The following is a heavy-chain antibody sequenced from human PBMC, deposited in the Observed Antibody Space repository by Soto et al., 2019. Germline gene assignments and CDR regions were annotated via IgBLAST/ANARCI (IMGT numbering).Heavy chain of an antibody. J-gene: IGHJ4*02. CDR1: GGSFSGYY. Sequence: PSETLSLTCAVYGGSFSGYYWSWIRQPPGKGLEWIGEINHSGSTNYNPSLKSRVTISVDTSKNQFSLKLSSVTAADTAVYYCARGYRVTPLYYFDYWGQGTLVTVSS. CDR3: ARGYRVTPLYYFDY. CDR2: INHSGST. V-gene: IGHV4-34*01. D-gene: IGHD4-4*01.